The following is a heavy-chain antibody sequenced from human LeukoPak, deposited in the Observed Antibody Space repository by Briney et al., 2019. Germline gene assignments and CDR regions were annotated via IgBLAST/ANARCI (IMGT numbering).Heavy chain of an antibody. CDR2: IIPIFGTA. J-gene: IGHJ6*04. V-gene: IGHV1-69*01. Sequence: GSSVKVSCKASGGTFSSYAISWVRQAPGQGLEWMGGIIPIFGTANYPQKFQGRVTITADESTSTAYMELSSLRSEDTAVYYCACGRGYCGGDCYSDYYYGMDVWGKGTTVTVSP. D-gene: IGHD2-21*02. CDR3: ACGRGYCGGDCYSDYYYGMDV. CDR1: GGTFSSYA.